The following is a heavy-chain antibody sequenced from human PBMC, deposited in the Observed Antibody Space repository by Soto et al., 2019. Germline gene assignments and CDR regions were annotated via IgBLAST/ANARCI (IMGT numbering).Heavy chain of an antibody. V-gene: IGHV3-74*01. CDR1: GFTFSSYW. CDR3: ARDAVLWFGESANWFDP. Sequence: GGSLRLSCAASGFTFSSYWMHWVRQAPGKGLVWVSRINSDGSSTSYADSVKGRFTISRDNAKNTLYLQMNSLRAEDTAVYYCARDAVLWFGESANWFDPWGQGTLVTVS. D-gene: IGHD3-10*01. CDR2: INSDGSST. J-gene: IGHJ5*02.